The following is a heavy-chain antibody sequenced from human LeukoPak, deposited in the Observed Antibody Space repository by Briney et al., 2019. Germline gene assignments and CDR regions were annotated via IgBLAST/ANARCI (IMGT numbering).Heavy chain of an antibody. D-gene: IGHD3-3*01. V-gene: IGHV4-4*07. CDR1: GGSISRYY. Sequence: PSETLSLTCTVSGGSISRYYWSWIRQPAGKGLEWIGRIYTSGSTNYNPSLKSRVTMSVDTSKNQFSLKLSSVTAADTAVYYCASEGSLEPYGMDVWGQGTTVTVSS. J-gene: IGHJ6*02. CDR3: ASEGSLEPYGMDV. CDR2: IYTSGST.